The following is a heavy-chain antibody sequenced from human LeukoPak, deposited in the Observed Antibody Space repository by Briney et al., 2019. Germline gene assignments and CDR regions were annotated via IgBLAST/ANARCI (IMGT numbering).Heavy chain of an antibody. Sequence: GASVKVSCKASRYTFTGYYMHWVRQAPGQGLEWMGWINPNSGGTHYAQKFQGRVTMTRDMSISTAYMELSRLRSDDTAVYYCARVFDSSGYSKTPYYGMDVWGQGTTVTVSS. V-gene: IGHV1-2*02. CDR3: ARVFDSSGYSKTPYYGMDV. J-gene: IGHJ6*02. D-gene: IGHD3-22*01. CDR1: RYTFTGYY. CDR2: INPNSGGT.